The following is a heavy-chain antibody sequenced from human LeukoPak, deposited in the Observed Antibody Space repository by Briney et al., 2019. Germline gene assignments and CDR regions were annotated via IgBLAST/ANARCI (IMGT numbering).Heavy chain of an antibody. CDR2: ISSGSSDI. D-gene: IGHD3-3*01. CDR3: AIGYGFSSGSKRGFDN. CDR1: GFFFSDYG. Sequence: GGSLRLSCAASGFFFSDYGMNWVRQAQGKGLEWISYISSGSSDIFYADSVKGRFTISRDNAKDSLFLQMSRLRGEDTAVYYCAIGYGFSSGSKRGFDNWGQGTLVTVSS. J-gene: IGHJ4*02. V-gene: IGHV3-48*01.